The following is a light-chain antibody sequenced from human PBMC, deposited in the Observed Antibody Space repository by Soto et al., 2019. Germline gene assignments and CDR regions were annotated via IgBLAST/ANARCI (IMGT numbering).Light chain of an antibody. Sequence: QSVLTQSSSASASLGSSVKLTCTLNSGHSSYIIAWHQQQPGKAPRYLMKLEGSGSYNKGSGVPYRCSGSSSGADRYLTISNLQFEDEADYYCDTWDSNTHGVFGGGTKLTVL. CDR3: DTWDSNTHGV. V-gene: IGLV4-60*02. J-gene: IGLJ3*02. CDR1: SGHSSYI. CDR2: LEGSGSY.